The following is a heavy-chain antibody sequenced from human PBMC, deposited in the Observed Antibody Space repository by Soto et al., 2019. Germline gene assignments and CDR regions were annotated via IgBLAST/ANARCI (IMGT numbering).Heavy chain of an antibody. CDR2: ISSSSSYI. J-gene: IGHJ4*01. CDR1: GFTFSSYS. CDR3: ATYVSSSWYRYFDY. V-gene: IGHV3-21*01. D-gene: IGHD6-13*01. Sequence: EVQLVESGGGLVKPGGSLRLSCAASGFTFSSYSMNWVRQAPGKGLEWVSSISSSSSYIYYADSVKGRFTISRDNAKNSLYMQMNSLRAEDTAVYYCATYVSSSWYRYFDYWGHVSLVTVSS.